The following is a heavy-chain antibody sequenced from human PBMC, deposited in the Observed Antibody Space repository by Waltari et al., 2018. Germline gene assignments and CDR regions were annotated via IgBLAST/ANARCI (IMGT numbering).Heavy chain of an antibody. D-gene: IGHD6-13*01. CDR3: SRGSGQLGYIMDV. J-gene: IGHJ6*02. V-gene: IGHV3-74*01. CDR1: GLSLSSYW. CDR2: ISSDGISK. Sequence: EVQLVESGGGLVQPGGSLRLACAASGLSLSSYWMHWVRQVPGRGLVSGSQISSDGISKTSADSVKGRFSSFRDNAKNTLYLHMNSLRADDTAVYFCSRGSGQLGYIMDVWGQGTTVTVSS.